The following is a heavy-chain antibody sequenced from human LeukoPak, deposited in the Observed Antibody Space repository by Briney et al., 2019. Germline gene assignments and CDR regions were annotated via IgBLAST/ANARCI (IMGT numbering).Heavy chain of an antibody. D-gene: IGHD6-19*01. CDR2: INPNSGGT. CDR3: ARGAVAGTVGWFDP. V-gene: IGHV1-2*02. J-gene: IGHJ5*02. CDR1: GYTFTGYY. Sequence: ASVKVSCKAFGYTFTGYYMHWVRQAPGQGLEWMGWINPNSGGTNYAQKFQGRVTMTRDTSISTAYMELSRLRSDDTAVYYCARGAVAGTVGWFDPWGQGTLVTVSS.